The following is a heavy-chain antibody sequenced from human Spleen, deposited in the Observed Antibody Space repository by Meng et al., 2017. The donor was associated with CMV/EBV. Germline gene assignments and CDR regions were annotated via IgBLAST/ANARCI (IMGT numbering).Heavy chain of an antibody. CDR3: AEGQDTFDI. CDR1: GFTFSSSA. V-gene: IGHV3-23*01. CDR2: ISGSGGST. J-gene: IGHJ3*02. Sequence: RLFCAASGFTFSSSAMNWVRQAPGKGLEWVSAISGSGGSTYYADSVKGRFTISRDNSKNTLYLQMNSLRAEDTAVYYCAEGQDTFDIWGQGTMVTVSS.